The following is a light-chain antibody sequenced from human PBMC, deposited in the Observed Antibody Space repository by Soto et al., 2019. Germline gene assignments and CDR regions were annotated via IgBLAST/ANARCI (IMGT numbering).Light chain of an antibody. Sequence: DIVLTQSPLSLPVTPGEPASISCRSSQSLLHSNCYNYLSWYLQKPGQSPQLLIYLGSNRASGVPDWFSGSESGTDFTLKISRVEAEDVGTYYCMQALQSPPYTFGQGSKLEIK. CDR1: QSLLHSNCYNY. CDR2: LGS. CDR3: MQALQSPPYT. V-gene: IGKV2-28*01. J-gene: IGKJ2*01.